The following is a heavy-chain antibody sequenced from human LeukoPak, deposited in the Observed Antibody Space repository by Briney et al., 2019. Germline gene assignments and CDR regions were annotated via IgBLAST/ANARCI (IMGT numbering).Heavy chain of an antibody. V-gene: IGHV1-18*01. CDR1: GYTFTDYI. CDR2: ISAYTGNT. Sequence: ASVKVSCKASGYTFTDYIISWVRQAPGQGLEWMGWISAYTGNTNYAQKFQGRVTMTRDMSTSTVYMELSSLRSEDTALYYCASGSHVRVYDSNPYYGHYWGQGTLVTVSS. D-gene: IGHD3-22*01. CDR3: ASGSHVRVYDSNPYYGHY. J-gene: IGHJ4*02.